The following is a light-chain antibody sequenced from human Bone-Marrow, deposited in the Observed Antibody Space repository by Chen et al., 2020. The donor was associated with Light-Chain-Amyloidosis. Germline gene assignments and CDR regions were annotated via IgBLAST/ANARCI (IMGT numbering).Light chain of an antibody. CDR2: EVT. CDR1: SSDVGGDNH. Sequence: QSALTQPASVSGSPGQSITISCTGTSSDVGGDNHVSWYQQHPDKAPKLMIYEVTNGPSWVPDRYSGSKSDSTAAVTLSWLQPEDAADYCRSTYTLTNTLGIGSGTRLTVL. J-gene: IGLJ1*01. V-gene: IGLV2-14*01. CDR3: STYTLTNTLG.